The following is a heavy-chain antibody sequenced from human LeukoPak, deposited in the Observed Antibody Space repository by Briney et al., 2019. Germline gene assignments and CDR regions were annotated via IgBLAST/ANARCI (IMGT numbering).Heavy chain of an antibody. V-gene: IGHV4-34*01. CDR1: GGSFSGYY. CDR2: INHSGST. D-gene: IGHD2-2*01. CDR3: ARGGIVVVPAATDWFDP. Sequence: PSETLSLTCAVYGGSFSGYYWSWIRQPPGKGLEWIGEINHSGSTNYNPSLKSRVTISVDTSKNQFSLKLSSVTAADTAVYYCARGGIVVVPAATDWFDPWGQGTLVTVSS. J-gene: IGHJ5*02.